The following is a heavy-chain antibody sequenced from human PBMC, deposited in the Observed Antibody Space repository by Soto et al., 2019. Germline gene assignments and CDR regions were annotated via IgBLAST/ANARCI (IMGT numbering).Heavy chain of an antibody. Sequence: SGPTLVNPTQTLTLTCTFSGFSLSTSGVGVGWIRQPPGKALEWLALIYWDDDKRYSPSLKSRLTITKDTSKNQVVLTLHNMDPVATATYYCEHRRDYAYPPGFDPCVQGTLVTVSS. V-gene: IGHV2-5*02. J-gene: IGHJ5*02. CDR2: IYWDDDK. CDR1: GFSLSTSGVG. CDR3: EHRRDYAYPPGFDP. D-gene: IGHD5-12*01.